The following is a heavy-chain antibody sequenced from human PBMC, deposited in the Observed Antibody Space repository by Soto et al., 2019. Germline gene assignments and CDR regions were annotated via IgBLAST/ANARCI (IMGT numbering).Heavy chain of an antibody. Sequence: QPPRKGLEWIGYSYYSGSTNYNPSLKSRVTISVDTSHNQFSLRLGCVPAADTAVCDCARERYRDSSNYYYGREVWVHGTSVTVS. V-gene: IGHV4-59*01. J-gene: IGHJ6*02. CDR3: ARERYRDSSNYYYGREV. D-gene: IGHD4-17*01. CDR2: SYYSGST.